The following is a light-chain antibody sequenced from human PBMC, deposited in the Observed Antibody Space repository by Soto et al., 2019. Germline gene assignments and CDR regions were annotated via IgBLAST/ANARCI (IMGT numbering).Light chain of an antibody. CDR3: QQSYSTPGT. V-gene: IGKV1-39*01. CDR1: QSISNY. CDR2: AAS. J-gene: IGKJ3*01. Sequence: DIPRTKSPSSLSASIGDRVTITCRASQSISNYFNWYQQKPGKAPKLLIYAASRLQSGVSSRFSGSESGKDFTLTLSSLQPEDFATYYCQQSYSTPGTVGPGTKVDIK.